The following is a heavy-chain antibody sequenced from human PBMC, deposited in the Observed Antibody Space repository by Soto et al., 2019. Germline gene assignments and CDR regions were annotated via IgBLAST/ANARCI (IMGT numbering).Heavy chain of an antibody. D-gene: IGHD3-10*01. CDR3: ARGDSTDGSHGSCSFFYNHDMDG. V-gene: IGHV1-2*04. CDR1: GYSFTDYH. J-gene: IGHJ6*02. CDR2: INPKSGGT. Sequence: ASVEVSCKASGYSFTDYHIHWVRQAPGQGLEWLGRINPKSGGTSTAQKFQGWVTMTTDTSISTASMELTRLTSDDTAIYYPARGDSTDGSHGSCSFFYNHDMDGWGQETTVTV.